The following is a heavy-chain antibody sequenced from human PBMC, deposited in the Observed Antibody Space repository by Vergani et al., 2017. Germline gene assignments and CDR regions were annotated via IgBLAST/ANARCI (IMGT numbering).Heavy chain of an antibody. V-gene: IGHV1-69*01. CDR2: IIPIFGTA. D-gene: IGHD3-22*01. CDR1: GGTFSSYA. Sequence: QVQLVQSGAEVKKPGSSVKVSCKASGGTFSSYAISWVRQAPGQGLEWMGGIIPIFGTANYAQKFQGRVTITADESTSTAYMELSSLRSEDTAVYYCARPYYYDSSGYYMGGDGDAFDIWGQGTMVTVSS. CDR3: ARPYYYDSSGYYMGGDGDAFDI. J-gene: IGHJ3*02.